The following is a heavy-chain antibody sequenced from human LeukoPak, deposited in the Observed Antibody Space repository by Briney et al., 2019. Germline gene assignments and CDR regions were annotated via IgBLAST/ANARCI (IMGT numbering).Heavy chain of an antibody. D-gene: IGHD3-22*01. CDR3: ARGGYYFDS. J-gene: IGHJ4*02. Sequence: GGSLRLSCAASGFTFSSYSMNWVRQAPGKGLEWVSDIGLSNSITYYADSVRGRFTISRDDAKNSLYLQMNSLRDEDTAVYYCARGGYYFDSWGQGTLVTVSS. V-gene: IGHV3-48*02. CDR1: GFTFSSYS. CDR2: IGLSNSIT.